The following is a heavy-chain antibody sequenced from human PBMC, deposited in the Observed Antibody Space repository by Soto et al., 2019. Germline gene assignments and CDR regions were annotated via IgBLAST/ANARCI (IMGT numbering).Heavy chain of an antibody. CDR3: ARATGSRGRFADYYYYYMDV. Sequence: GASVKVSCKASGYTFTSYDSNWVRQATGQGLEGMGWMNPNSGNTGYAQKFQGRVTMTRNTSISTAYMELSSLRSEDTAVYYCARATGSRGRFADYYYYYMDVWGKGTTVTVSS. J-gene: IGHJ6*03. CDR2: MNPNSGNT. D-gene: IGHD3-16*01. CDR1: GYTFTSYD. V-gene: IGHV1-8*01.